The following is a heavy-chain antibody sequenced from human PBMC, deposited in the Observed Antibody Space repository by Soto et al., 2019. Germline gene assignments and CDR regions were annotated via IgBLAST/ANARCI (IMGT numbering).Heavy chain of an antibody. J-gene: IGHJ4*02. CDR2: ISYDGSNK. Sequence: QVQLVESGGGVVQPGRSLGLSCTASGFTFSSYAMHWCRQVPGQGLEWVAVISYDGSNKYYADSVKGRFTISRDNSKNTLYLQMNSLRAEDTAVYYCAREITMVRGVITHYWGQGTLVTVSS. CDR3: AREITMVRGVITHY. D-gene: IGHD3-10*01. CDR1: GFTFSSYA. V-gene: IGHV3-30-3*01.